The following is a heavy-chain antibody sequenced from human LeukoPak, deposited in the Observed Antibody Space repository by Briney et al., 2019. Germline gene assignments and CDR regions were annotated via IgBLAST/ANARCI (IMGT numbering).Heavy chain of an antibody. Sequence: GGSLRLSCAASRFTFSSYGMHWVRRAPGKGLEWVAFIRYDGSNKYYADSVKGRFTISRDNSKNTLYLQMNSLRAEDTAVYYCAKAFGIVVVPIDYWGQGTLVTVSS. J-gene: IGHJ4*02. CDR3: AKAFGIVVVPIDY. CDR1: RFTFSSYG. D-gene: IGHD3-22*01. CDR2: IRYDGSNK. V-gene: IGHV3-30*02.